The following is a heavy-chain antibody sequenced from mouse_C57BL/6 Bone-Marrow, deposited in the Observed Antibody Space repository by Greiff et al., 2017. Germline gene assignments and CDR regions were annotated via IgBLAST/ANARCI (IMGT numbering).Heavy chain of an antibody. CDR2: IRNKANNHAT. CDR3: TPGGYCQFAY. CDR1: GFTFSDAW. Sequence: EVQRVESGGGLVQPGGSMKLSCAASGFTFSDAWMDWVRQSPEKGLEWVAEIRNKANNHATYYAESVKGRFTISRADSKSSVYLQMNNLRAEDTGIYYCTPGGYCQFAYWGQGTLVTVSA. D-gene: IGHD2-3*01. V-gene: IGHV6-6*01. J-gene: IGHJ3*01.